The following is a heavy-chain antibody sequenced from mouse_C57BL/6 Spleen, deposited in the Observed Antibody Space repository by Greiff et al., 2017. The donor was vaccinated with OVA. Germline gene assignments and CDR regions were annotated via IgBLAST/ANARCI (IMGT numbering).Heavy chain of an antibody. Sequence: QVQLQQPGAELVKPGASVKLSCKASGYTFTSYWMHWVKQRPGQGLEWIGMIHTNSGSTNYNEKFKSKATLTVDKSSRTAYMQLSSLTSEDSAVYYCARGSGYGSSSWFAYWGQGTLVTVSA. D-gene: IGHD1-1*01. CDR1: GYTFTSYW. CDR3: ARGSGYGSSSWFAY. V-gene: IGHV1-64*01. CDR2: IHTNSGST. J-gene: IGHJ3*01.